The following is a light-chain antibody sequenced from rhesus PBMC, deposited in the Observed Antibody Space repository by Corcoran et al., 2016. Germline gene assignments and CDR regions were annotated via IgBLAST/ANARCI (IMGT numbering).Light chain of an antibody. CDR3: QQYNNWKT. CDR1: QSVSSY. Sequence: DIVMTQSPATLSLSPGERATLSCRASQSVSSYVAWCQPKPEQAPRRLNYGASSRDTGIPERFSGSRAGTDFTLIISRLEPEDVGVYYCQQYNNWKTFGQGTKVEIK. CDR2: GAS. V-gene: IGKV3S9*01. J-gene: IGKJ1*01.